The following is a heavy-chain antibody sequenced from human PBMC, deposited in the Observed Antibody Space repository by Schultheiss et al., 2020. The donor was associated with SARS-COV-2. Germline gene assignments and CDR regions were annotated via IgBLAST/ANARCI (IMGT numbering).Heavy chain of an antibody. CDR1: GDSVSSYY. V-gene: IGHV4-59*02. J-gene: IGHJ5*02. Sequence: SQTLSLTCTVSGDSVSSYYWSWIRQPPGKGLEWIGYIYYSGSTNYNPSLKSRVTISVDTSKNQFSLKLSSVTAADTAVYYCARDDSSSWANWFDPWGQGTLVTRLL. CDR3: ARDDSSSWANWFDP. D-gene: IGHD6-13*01. CDR2: IYYSGST.